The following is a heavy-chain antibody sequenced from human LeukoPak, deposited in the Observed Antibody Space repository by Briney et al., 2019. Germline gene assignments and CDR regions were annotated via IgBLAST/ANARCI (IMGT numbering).Heavy chain of an antibody. Sequence: GGSLRLSCAAYGFTLRSASMNWVRQAPGKGLERDSSISSSSSHINYADSVKGRFTISRDNAKNSLYLQINSRRAEDTAVYYCANRRGYTLVVFDYWGQGTLVTVSS. CDR2: ISSSSSHI. CDR1: GFTLRSAS. D-gene: IGHD5-18*01. V-gene: IGHV3-21*04. J-gene: IGHJ4*02. CDR3: ANRRGYTLVVFDY.